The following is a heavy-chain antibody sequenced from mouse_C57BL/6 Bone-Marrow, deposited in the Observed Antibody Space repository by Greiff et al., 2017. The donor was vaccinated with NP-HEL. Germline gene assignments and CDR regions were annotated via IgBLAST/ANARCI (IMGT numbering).Heavy chain of an antibody. D-gene: IGHD1-1*01. CDR2: IDPSDSYT. CDR3: ARLVTTVVARYFDV. Sequence: QVQLQQPGAELVMPGASVKLSCKASGYTFTSYWMHWVKQRPGQGLEWIGEIDPSDSYTNYNQKFKGKSTLTVDKSYSTAYMQLSSLTSEDSAVYCGARLVTTVVARYFDVWGTGTTVTVAS. CDR1: GYTFTSYW. J-gene: IGHJ1*03. V-gene: IGHV1-69*01.